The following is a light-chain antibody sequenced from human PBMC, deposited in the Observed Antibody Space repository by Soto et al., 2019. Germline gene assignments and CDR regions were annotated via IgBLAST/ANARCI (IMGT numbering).Light chain of an antibody. CDR2: GAS. Sequence: EIVLTQSPGTLSLSPGERATLSCRASQSVSSSYLAWYQQKPGQAPRLLIYGASSRATGIPDRFSGSGSGTDFTLTISRLEPEVFAVYYCKQYGSSFSLTLGGGPKADIK. J-gene: IGKJ4*01. CDR3: KQYGSSFSLT. V-gene: IGKV3-20*01. CDR1: QSVSSSY.